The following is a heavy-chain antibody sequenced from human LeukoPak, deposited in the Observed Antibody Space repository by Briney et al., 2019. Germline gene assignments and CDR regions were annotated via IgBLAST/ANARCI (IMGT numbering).Heavy chain of an antibody. CDR1: GFTFSSYS. Sequence: GGSLRLSCAASGFTFSSYSMFWVRQAPGKGLEWVSSISSSSSLIYYADSVKGRFTISRDNAKNSLYLQTNSLRAEDTAMYFCARGVISVALVDYWGQGTLVTVSS. CDR3: ARGVISVALVDY. V-gene: IGHV3-21*01. D-gene: IGHD6-19*01. CDR2: ISSSSSLI. J-gene: IGHJ4*02.